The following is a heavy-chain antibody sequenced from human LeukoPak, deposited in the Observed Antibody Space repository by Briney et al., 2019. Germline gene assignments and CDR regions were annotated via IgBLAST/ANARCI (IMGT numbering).Heavy chain of an antibody. CDR1: GFIFSNYA. J-gene: IGHJ5*02. V-gene: IGHV3-23*01. CDR2: ISGGGDNT. CDR3: ARSVVTPSSWFDP. D-gene: IGHD4-23*01. Sequence: SGGSLRLSCEGSGFIFSNYAMNWVRQAPGKGLEWVSGISGGGDNTHYIKSVKGRFTISRDNSQNTLYLQMNSLRGEDTAIYYCARSVVTPSSWFDPWGQGTLVTVSS.